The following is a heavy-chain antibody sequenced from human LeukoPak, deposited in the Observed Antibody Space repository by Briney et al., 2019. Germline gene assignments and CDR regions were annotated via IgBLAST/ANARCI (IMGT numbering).Heavy chain of an antibody. CDR3: ARALYSSIVFDY. V-gene: IGHV4-59*01. CDR2: IYYSGST. J-gene: IGHJ4*02. D-gene: IGHD6-13*01. CDR1: GGSISSYY. Sequence: SETLSLTCTVSGGSISSYYWSWIRQPPGKGLEWIGYIYYSGSTNYNPSLKSRVTISVDTSKNQFSLKLSSVTAADTAVYYCARALYSSIVFDYWGQGTLVTVSS.